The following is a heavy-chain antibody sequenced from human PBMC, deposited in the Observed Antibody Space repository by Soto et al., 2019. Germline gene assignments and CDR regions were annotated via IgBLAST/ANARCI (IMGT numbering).Heavy chain of an antibody. Sequence: PGGSLRLSCAASGFTFSSYGMHWVRQAPGKGLEWVAVIWYDGSNKYYADSVKGRFTISRDNSKNTLYLQMNSLRAEDTAVYYCERTFLVGATQWRWAFDIWGQGTMVTVSS. CDR1: GFTFSSYG. V-gene: IGHV3-33*01. CDR3: ERTFLVGATQWRWAFDI. CDR2: IWYDGSNK. J-gene: IGHJ3*02. D-gene: IGHD1-26*01.